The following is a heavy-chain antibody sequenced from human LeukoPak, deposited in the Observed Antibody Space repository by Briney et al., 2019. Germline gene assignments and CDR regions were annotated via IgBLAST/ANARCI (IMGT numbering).Heavy chain of an antibody. CDR2: ISGGGGVT. CDR3: ARELNGYGYYFFDY. D-gene: IGHD3-16*01. V-gene: IGHV3-23*01. Sequence: GGSLRLSCAASEFTFSNYAMSWVRQAPGKGLEWVSGISGGGGVTYYADSVKGRFTISRDNSKNTLYLQINSLRVEDTAVYYCARELNGYGYYFFDYWGPGTLVTVSS. CDR1: EFTFSNYA. J-gene: IGHJ4*02.